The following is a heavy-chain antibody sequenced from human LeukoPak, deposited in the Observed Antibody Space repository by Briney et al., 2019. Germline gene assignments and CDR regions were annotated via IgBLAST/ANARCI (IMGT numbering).Heavy chain of an antibody. D-gene: IGHD6-6*01. CDR3: ARSIAARLGWIYYYYYYMDV. Sequence: GASVKVSCKASGYTFTSYDINWVRQATGQGLEWMGWMNPNSGNTGYAQKFQGRVTMTRNTSISTAYMELSSLRSEDTAVYYCARSIAARLGWIYYYYYYMDVWGKGTTVTVSS. CDR2: MNPNSGNT. V-gene: IGHV1-8*01. J-gene: IGHJ6*03. CDR1: GYTFTSYD.